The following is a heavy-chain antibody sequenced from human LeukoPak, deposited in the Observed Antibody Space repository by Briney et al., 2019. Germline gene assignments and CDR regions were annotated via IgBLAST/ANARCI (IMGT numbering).Heavy chain of an antibody. CDR2: IRNKANSYTT. D-gene: IGHD5/OR15-5a*01. J-gene: IGHJ4*02. Sequence: GWSLRLSCAATGFTFIDHYMDWVRQAPGKGLEWIGRIRNKANSYTTEYAASVKGRFTVSRDDSKNSLFLQMNSLESEDTAVYYCARRNSVTQGLDNWGQGTLVTVSS. CDR3: ARRNSVTQGLDN. V-gene: IGHV3-72*01. CDR1: GFTFIDHY.